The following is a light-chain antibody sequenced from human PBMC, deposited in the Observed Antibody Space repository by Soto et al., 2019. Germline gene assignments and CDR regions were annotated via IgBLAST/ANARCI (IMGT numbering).Light chain of an antibody. CDR3: MQGTHRPLT. Sequence: DVVMTQSPLSLPVTLGQPASISCRSSQSLVYSDGNTYLNWFHQRPGQSPRRLIYKVSNRDSGVRFSGSGSGTDFTLKISRVEAEDVGVYYCMQGTHRPLTFGGGTTVDIK. CDR2: KVS. CDR1: QSLVYSDGNTY. J-gene: IGKJ4*01. V-gene: IGKV2-30*01.